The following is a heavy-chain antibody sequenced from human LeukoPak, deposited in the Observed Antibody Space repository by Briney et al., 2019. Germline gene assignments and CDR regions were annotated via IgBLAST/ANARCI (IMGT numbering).Heavy chain of an antibody. CDR1: GFSFSSYG. Sequence: GGSLRLSCEASGFSFSSYGLHWVRQAPGKGLEWVANIKQDGSEKYYVDSVKGRFTISRDNAKNSLYLQMNSLRAEDTAVYYCARDPDFWSGCYKGGLDYWGQGTLVTVSS. CDR2: IKQDGSEK. CDR3: ARDPDFWSGCYKGGLDY. D-gene: IGHD3-3*01. V-gene: IGHV3-7*01. J-gene: IGHJ4*02.